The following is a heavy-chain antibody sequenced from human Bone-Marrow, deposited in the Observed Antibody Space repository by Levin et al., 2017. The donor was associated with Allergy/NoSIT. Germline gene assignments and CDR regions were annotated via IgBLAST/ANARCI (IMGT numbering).Heavy chain of an antibody. D-gene: IGHD6-13*01. V-gene: IGHV1-24*01. J-gene: IGHJ4*02. CDR3: AKGPDEASAGPFDY. CDR1: GNTLINLS. Sequence: ASVKVSCKVSGNTLINLSMHWVRQAPGKGPEWMGGFDPEEGETIYAQNFQGRVTMTEDTSTDTAYMELSSLRSDDTAVYYCAKGPDEASAGPFDYWGQGTLVTVSS. CDR2: FDPEEGET.